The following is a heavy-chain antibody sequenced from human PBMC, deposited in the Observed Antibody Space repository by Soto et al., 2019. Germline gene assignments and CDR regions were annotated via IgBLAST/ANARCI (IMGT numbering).Heavy chain of an antibody. V-gene: IGHV4-4*02. CDR1: GGSISSSNW. CDR3: ARGFTIFGVVIIGYYGMDV. CDR2: IYHSGST. J-gene: IGHJ6*02. Sequence: SETLSLTCAVSGGSISSSNWWSWVRQPPGKGLEWIGEIYHSGSTNYNPSLKSRVTISVDKSKNQFSLKLSSVTAADTAVYYCARGFTIFGVVIIGYYGMDVWGQGTTVT. D-gene: IGHD3-3*01.